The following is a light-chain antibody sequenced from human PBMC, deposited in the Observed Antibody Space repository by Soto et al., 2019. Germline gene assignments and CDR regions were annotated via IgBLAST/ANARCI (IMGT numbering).Light chain of an antibody. Sequence: DIPMTQSPSSLSASVGEGATITCRASQGVRNDLVWCQQKPGKAAKRLIFSTTSLGSAVPSRFSGSGSGTDFTLTISRLQPEDFATYYCLQHGTYPLTFGGGTKVEIK. V-gene: IGKV1-17*01. CDR1: QGVRND. J-gene: IGKJ4*01. CDR3: LQHGTYPLT. CDR2: STT.